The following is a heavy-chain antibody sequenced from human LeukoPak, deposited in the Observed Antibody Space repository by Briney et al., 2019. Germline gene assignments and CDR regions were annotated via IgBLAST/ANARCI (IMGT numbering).Heavy chain of an antibody. Sequence: PGGSLRLSCAASGFTFSSYWMHWVRQAPGKGLVWVSRINSDGSSTTYADSVRGRFTISRDNAKNTLYLQMNSLRAEDTAVYYCARVVSMVRGASSGMDVWGQGTTVTVSS. CDR1: GFTFSSYW. V-gene: IGHV3-74*01. D-gene: IGHD3-10*01. J-gene: IGHJ6*02. CDR3: ARVVSMVRGASSGMDV. CDR2: INSDGSST.